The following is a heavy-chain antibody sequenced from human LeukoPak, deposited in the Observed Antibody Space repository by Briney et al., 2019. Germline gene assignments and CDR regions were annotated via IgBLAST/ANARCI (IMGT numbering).Heavy chain of an antibody. CDR1: GFTFSSYA. CDR2: ISGSGGST. J-gene: IGHJ4*02. Sequence: GGSLRLSCAASGFTFSSYAMSWVRQAPGKGLEWVSAISGSGGSTYYADSVKGRFTISRDNSKNTLYLQMNSLRAEDTAVYYCARARDYDFWSGYYVGFDYWGQGTLVTVSS. CDR3: ARARDYDFWSGYYVGFDY. D-gene: IGHD3-3*01. V-gene: IGHV3-23*01.